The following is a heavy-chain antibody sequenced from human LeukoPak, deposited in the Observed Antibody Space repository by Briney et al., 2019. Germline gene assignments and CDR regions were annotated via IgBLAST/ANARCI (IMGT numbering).Heavy chain of an antibody. V-gene: IGHV1-2*02. CDR2: INPNSGGT. J-gene: IGHJ4*02. D-gene: IGHD2-15*01. CDR1: GYTFTGYY. CDR3: ARDHCSGGSCSYYFDY. Sequence: GASVKVSCKASGYTFTGYYMHWVRQAPGQGLEWMGWINPNSGGTNYAQKFQGRVTMTRDTSISTAYMELSRLRSDDTAVYYCARDHCSGGSCSYYFDYWGQGTLVTVSS.